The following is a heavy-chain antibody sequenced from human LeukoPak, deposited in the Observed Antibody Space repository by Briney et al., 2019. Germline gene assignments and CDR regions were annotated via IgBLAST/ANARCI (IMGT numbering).Heavy chain of an antibody. CDR2: IPYDGSNK. J-gene: IGHJ4*02. V-gene: IGHV3-30-3*01. D-gene: IGHD6-13*01. CDR1: GFTFSSYA. Sequence: GRSLRLSCAASGFTFSSYAMHWVRQAPGKGLEWVAVIPYDGSNKYYADSVKGRFTISRDNARNSLYLQMNSLRAEDTAVYYCASGRQLGYWGQGTLVTVSS. CDR3: ASGRQLGY.